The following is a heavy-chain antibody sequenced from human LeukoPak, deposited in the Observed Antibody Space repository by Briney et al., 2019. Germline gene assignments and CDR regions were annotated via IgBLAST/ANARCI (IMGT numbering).Heavy chain of an antibody. V-gene: IGHV4-4*07. CDR1: GCSISAYY. D-gene: IGHD2-2*01. CDR3: ARGIYWSSTTCYYYYYYMDV. J-gene: IGHJ6*03. CDR2: IYTSGST. Sequence: KPSETLSLTCTASGCSISAYYWSWIRQPAGKGLEWIGRIYTSGSTNYNPSLKSRVTMSLDTSKNQFSLKLSSVTAADTAVYYCARGIYWSSTTCYYYYYYMDVWGKGTTVTVSS.